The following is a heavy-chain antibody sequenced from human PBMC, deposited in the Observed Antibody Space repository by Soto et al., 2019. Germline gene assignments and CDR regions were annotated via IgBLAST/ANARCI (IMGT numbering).Heavy chain of an antibody. CDR2: IHNSGTT. V-gene: IGHV4-61*01. Sequence: PSETLSLTCTVSGGSVSSGSFYWSWIRQPPGKGLEWIGYIHNSGTTNYNASLDSRVTMSIDTSKNQFSLKLSSVTAADTALYYCARLLRHIPVAGRGVYWGQGTLVTVYS. D-gene: IGHD6-19*01. J-gene: IGHJ4*02. CDR3: ARLLRHIPVAGRGVY. CDR1: GGSVSSGSFY.